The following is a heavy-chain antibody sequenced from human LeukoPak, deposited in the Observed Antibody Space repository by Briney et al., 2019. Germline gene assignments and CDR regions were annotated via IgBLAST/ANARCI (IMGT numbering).Heavy chain of an antibody. D-gene: IGHD1-26*01. J-gene: IGHJ3*02. CDR2: IYYSGST. Sequence: PSETLSLTCTVSGGSISSYYWSWIRQPPGKGLEWIGYIYYSGSTNHNPSLKSRVTISVDTSKNQFSLKLSSVTAADTAVYYCARRRVGAPYAFDIWGQGTMVTLSS. CDR3: ARRRVGAPYAFDI. V-gene: IGHV4-59*08. CDR1: GGSISSYY.